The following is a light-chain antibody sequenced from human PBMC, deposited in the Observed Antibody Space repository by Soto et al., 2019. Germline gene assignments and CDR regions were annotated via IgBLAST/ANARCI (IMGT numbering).Light chain of an antibody. Sequence: QSVLTQPRSVSGSPGQSVTISCTGTSSDVGDYNYVSWYQQYPGKAPKLVIYDVSKRPSGVSDRFSGSKSGNTASLTISGLKAEDEADDYYCSFADSYNFWVFGGGTKLTVL. J-gene: IGLJ3*02. CDR2: DVS. CDR3: CSFADSYNFWV. V-gene: IGLV2-11*01. CDR1: SSDVGDYNY.